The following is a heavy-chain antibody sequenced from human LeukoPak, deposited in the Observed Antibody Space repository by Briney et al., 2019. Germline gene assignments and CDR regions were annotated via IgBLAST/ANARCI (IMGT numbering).Heavy chain of an antibody. CDR2: VNGVGDST. D-gene: IGHD6-13*01. Sequence: GGSLRLSCAASGFTFSNFAMGWVRQAPGKGLEWVSAVNGVGDSTYYSDSVKGRFTISRDNAKNSLYLQMNSLRAEDTAVYYCARDARQQLVERFDYWGQGTLVTVSS. CDR3: ARDARQQLVERFDY. V-gene: IGHV3-23*01. J-gene: IGHJ4*02. CDR1: GFTFSNFA.